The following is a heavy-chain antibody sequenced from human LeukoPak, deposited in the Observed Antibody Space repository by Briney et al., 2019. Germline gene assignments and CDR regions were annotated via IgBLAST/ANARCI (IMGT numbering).Heavy chain of an antibody. J-gene: IGHJ6*03. V-gene: IGHV4-4*09. Sequence: SETLSLTCTVSGGSISRYYWSWIRQPPGKGLEWIGYIYTSGSTNYNPSLKSRVTISVDTSKNQFSLKLSSVTAADTAVYYCARHKVLYYYYYYMDVWGKGTTVTVSS. CDR1: GGSISRYY. CDR3: ARHKVLYYYYYYMDV. CDR2: IYTSGST.